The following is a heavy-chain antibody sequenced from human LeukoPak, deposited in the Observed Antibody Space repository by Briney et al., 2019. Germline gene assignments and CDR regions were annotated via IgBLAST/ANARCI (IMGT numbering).Heavy chain of an antibody. V-gene: IGHV4-30-4*08. CDR2: IYYSGST. D-gene: IGHD2-21*02. Sequence: PSETLSLTCTVSGGSISSGGYYWSWIRQHPGKGLEWIGYIYYSGSTYYNPSLKSRVTISVDTSKNQFSLKVSSVTAADTAVYLCALTYCGGDCYSDDAYDVWGQGTMATVSS. CDR1: GGSISSGGYY. CDR3: ALTYCGGDCYSDDAYDV. J-gene: IGHJ3*01.